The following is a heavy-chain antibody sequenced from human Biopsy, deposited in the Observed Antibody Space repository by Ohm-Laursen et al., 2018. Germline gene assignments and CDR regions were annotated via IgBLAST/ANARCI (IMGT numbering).Heavy chain of an antibody. CDR1: GFTFSDYS. J-gene: IGHJ4*02. CDR3: AKGVYCATSSCYMDLDY. V-gene: IGHV3-23*01. CDR2: ISGSGGNT. Sequence: SLRLSCSASGFTFSDYSMNWVRQAPGKGLEWVSTISGSGGNTYYADSVRGRFTVSRDGSKSTLYLQMSSLSAEDTAFYYCAKGVYCATSSCYMDLDYWGQGTLVTVSS. D-gene: IGHD2-2*02.